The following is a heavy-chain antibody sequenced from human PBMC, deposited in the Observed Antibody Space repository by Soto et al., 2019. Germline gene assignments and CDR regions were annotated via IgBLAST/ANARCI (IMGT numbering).Heavy chain of an antibody. D-gene: IGHD3-22*01. CDR1: GYTFTSYA. CDR2: INAGNGNT. CDR3: ATQTRYYHRSGYYSDS. J-gene: IGHJ4*02. Sequence: QVQLVQSGAEVKKPGASVKVSCKASGYTFTSYAMHWVRQAPGQRLEWMGWINAGNGNTKYSQKFQGRVTITRDTSASTAYMELSSLRSEDTAVYYCATQTRYYHRSGYYSDSWGQGTLVTVSS. V-gene: IGHV1-3*01.